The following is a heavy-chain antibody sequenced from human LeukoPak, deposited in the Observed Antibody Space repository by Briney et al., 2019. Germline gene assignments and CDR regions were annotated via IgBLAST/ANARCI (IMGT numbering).Heavy chain of an antibody. Sequence: GASVKVSCKASGFTFTSSAVQWVRQARGQRLEWIGWIVVGSGNTNYAQKFQERVTITRDMSTSTAYMELSSLRSEDTAVYYCVAGSPDYYDSSGSLRYWGQGTLVTVSS. CDR2: IVVGSGNT. J-gene: IGHJ4*02. CDR1: GFTFTSSA. CDR3: VAGSPDYYDSSGSLRY. D-gene: IGHD3-22*01. V-gene: IGHV1-58*01.